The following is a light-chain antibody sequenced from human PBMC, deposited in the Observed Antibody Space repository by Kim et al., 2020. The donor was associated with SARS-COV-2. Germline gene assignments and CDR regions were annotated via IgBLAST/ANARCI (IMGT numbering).Light chain of an antibody. CDR3: QVWDSNTYV. J-gene: IGLJ1*01. CDR1: NIGSKN. CDR2: RDN. Sequence: EALGQTATITCEGNNIGSKNVHWYQQKPGQAPVVVIYRDNDRPSEIPERFSGSNSGGTATLTISRVQAGDEAEYYCQVWDSNTYVFGTGTKVTVL. V-gene: IGLV3-9*01.